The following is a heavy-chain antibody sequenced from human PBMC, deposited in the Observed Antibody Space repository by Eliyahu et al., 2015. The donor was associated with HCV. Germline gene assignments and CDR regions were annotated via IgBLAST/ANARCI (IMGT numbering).Heavy chain of an antibody. CDR2: ISYDGSNK. V-gene: IGHV3-30*18. CDR3: AKDQSPAVTQVVGFDY. Sequence: QVQLVESGXGVVQPGXSLRXSCAASGFTFXSYGMHWVRQAPGKGLEWVAVISYDGSNKXYADSVKGRFTISRDNSKNTLYLQMNSLRAEDTAVYYCAKDQSPAVTQVVGFDYWGQGTLVTVSS. D-gene: IGHD1-26*01. J-gene: IGHJ4*02. CDR1: GFTFXSYG.